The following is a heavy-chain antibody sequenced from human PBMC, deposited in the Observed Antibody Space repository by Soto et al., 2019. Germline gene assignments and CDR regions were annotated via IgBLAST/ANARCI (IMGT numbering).Heavy chain of an antibody. CDR3: ARSAGFDYSDAFDI. J-gene: IGHJ3*02. D-gene: IGHD5-12*01. CDR1: GYTFTTYA. Sequence: GASVTVSCKASGYTFTTYAMHWVRQAPGQRLEWMGWINAGNGDTKYSQNFQGRVTITRDTSASTAYMELSSLTSEDTAVYYCARSAGFDYSDAFDIWGQGTMVTVSS. V-gene: IGHV1-3*01. CDR2: INAGNGDT.